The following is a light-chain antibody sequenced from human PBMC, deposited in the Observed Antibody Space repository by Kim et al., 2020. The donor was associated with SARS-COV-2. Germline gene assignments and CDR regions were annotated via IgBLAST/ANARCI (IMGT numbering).Light chain of an antibody. J-gene: IGLJ3*02. CDR1: NIGSKT. CDR2: YER. V-gene: IGLV3-21*04. CDR3: QVWDSSRDHWV. Sequence: SYELTQPPSVSVAPGETATITCGGHNIGSKTVHWYQQRPGQAPVMVIYYERRRPSGIPDRFSGSNSENTATLTITRVEAGDEADYYCQVWDSSRDHWVFGGGTKVTVL.